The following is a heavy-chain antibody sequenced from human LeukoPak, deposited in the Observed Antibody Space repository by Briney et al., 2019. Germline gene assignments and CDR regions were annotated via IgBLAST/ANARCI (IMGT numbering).Heavy chain of an antibody. V-gene: IGHV2-5*02. CDR2: LYWEGDK. J-gene: IGHJ3*02. D-gene: IGHD4-11*01. Sequence: SSPTLVKTTQTLTLTCTFTGFSLNTRGMGLGWIRQPPAKALEWLAPLYWEGDKPYTPSLKSRPTITKDTAQNPEDTAMPNFDPVDTATYSCAHLVYSDYPTDDAFDIWGQGTMVTVSS. CDR3: AHLVYSDYPTDDAFDI. CDR1: GFSLNTRGMG.